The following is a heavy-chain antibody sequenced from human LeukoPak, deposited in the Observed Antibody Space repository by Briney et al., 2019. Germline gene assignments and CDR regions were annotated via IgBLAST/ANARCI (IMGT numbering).Heavy chain of an antibody. Sequence: GGSLRLSCAASGFTVSSNYMSWVRQAPGKGLEWVSVIYSGGSTYYADSVKGRFTISRDNSKNTLYLQMNSLRAEDTAVYYCAREELDGDYVFWGQGTLVTVSS. V-gene: IGHV3-53*01. CDR2: IYSGGST. CDR1: GFTVSSNY. J-gene: IGHJ4*02. CDR3: AREELDGDYVF. D-gene: IGHD4-17*01.